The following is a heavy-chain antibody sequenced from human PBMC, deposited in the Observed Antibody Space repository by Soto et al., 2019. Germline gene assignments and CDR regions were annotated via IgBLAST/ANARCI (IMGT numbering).Heavy chain of an antibody. J-gene: IGHJ6*03. CDR1: GFTFGDYA. CDR2: IRSKAYGGTT. D-gene: IGHD2-2*01. V-gene: IGHV3-49*03. Sequence: GESLKISCTASGFTFGDYAMSWFRQAPGKGLEWVGFIRSKAYGGTTEYAASVKGRFTISRDDSKSIAYLQMNSLKTEDTAVYYCTRDLKRVVVVPAATRDYYYYMDVWGKGTTVTVSS. CDR3: TRDLKRVVVVPAATRDYYYYMDV.